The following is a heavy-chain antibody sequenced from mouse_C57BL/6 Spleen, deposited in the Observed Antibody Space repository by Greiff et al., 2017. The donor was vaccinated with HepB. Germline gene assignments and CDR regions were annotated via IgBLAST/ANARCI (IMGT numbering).Heavy chain of an antibody. CDR2: ISDGGSYT. Sequence: EVKVVESGGGLVKPGGSLKLSCAASGFTFSSYAMSWVRQTPEKRLEWVATISDGGSYTYYPDNVKGGFTISRDNAKNNLYLQMSHLKSEDTAKYYCARDPSYDGPFGYWGQGTSVTVSS. D-gene: IGHD2-3*01. CDR3: ARDPSYDGPFGY. V-gene: IGHV5-4*01. CDR1: GFTFSSYA. J-gene: IGHJ4*01.